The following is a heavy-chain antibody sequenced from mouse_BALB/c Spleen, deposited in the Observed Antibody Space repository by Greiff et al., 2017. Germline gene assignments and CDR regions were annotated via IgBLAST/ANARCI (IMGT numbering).Heavy chain of an antibody. V-gene: IGHV5-6-5*01. CDR1: GFTFSSYA. CDR2: ISSGGST. Sequence: EVQLVESGGGLVKPGGSLKLSCAASGFTFSSYAMSWVRQTPEKRLEWVASISSGGSTYYPDSVKGRFTISRDNARNILYLQMSSLRSEDTAMYYCARGRRSFDYWGQGTTLTVSS. CDR3: ARGRRSFDY. J-gene: IGHJ2*01.